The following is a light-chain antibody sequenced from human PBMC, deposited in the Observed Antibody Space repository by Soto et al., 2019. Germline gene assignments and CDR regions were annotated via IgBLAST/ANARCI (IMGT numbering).Light chain of an antibody. CDR1: QSVSSSY. J-gene: IGKJ2*01. Sequence: ELVLTQSPGTLSLSPGQRATLYCRASQSVSSSYLAWYRQKPGQAPRLLIYGASSRATVVPDRISGGGSGTDFTLTISRLEPEDFAVYYCQQYGRSPYTFGQGNKLEIK. V-gene: IGKV3-20*01. CDR3: QQYGRSPYT. CDR2: GAS.